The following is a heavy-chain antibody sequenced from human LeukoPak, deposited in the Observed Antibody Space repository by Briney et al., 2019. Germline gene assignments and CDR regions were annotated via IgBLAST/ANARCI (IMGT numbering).Heavy chain of an antibody. CDR2: INSDGSST. CDR1: GFTFSSYW. Sequence: GGSLRLSCAASGFTFSSYWMHWVCQAPGKGLVWVSRINSDGSSTSYADSVKGRFTISRDNAKNTLYLQMNSLRAEDTAVYYCARDLLGNSGSYLRHPNGPPFDYWGQGTLVTVSS. D-gene: IGHD1-26*01. CDR3: ARDLLGNSGSYLRHPNGPPFDY. J-gene: IGHJ4*02. V-gene: IGHV3-74*01.